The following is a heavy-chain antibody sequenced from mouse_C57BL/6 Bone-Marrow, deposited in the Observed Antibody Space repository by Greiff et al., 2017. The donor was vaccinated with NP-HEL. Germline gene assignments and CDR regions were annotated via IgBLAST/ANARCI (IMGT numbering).Heavy chain of an antibody. CDR2: ISYDGSN. Sequence: EVKLLESGPGLVKPSQSLSLTCSVTGYSITSGYYWNWIRQFPGNKLEWMGYISYDGSNNYNPSLNNRISITRDTSKNQFFLKLNSVTTEDTATYYCARVNYYGSSFDYWGQGTTLTVSS. CDR3: ARVNYYGSSFDY. CDR1: GYSITSGYY. J-gene: IGHJ2*01. V-gene: IGHV3-6*01. D-gene: IGHD1-1*01.